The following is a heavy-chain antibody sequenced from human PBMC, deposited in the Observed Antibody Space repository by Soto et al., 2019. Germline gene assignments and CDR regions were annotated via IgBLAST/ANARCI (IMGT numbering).Heavy chain of an antibody. CDR1: GYSFSKYA. D-gene: IGHD6-19*01. CDR3: TREGALAENWFDP. Sequence: SGYSFSKYAIDLVLDAPGQKLEWMGRMNAGNGNTKYSEKFQGRLTISRDTSANTAYMELSSLKSEDTAVYYCTREGALAENWFDPWGQGTLVTVFS. CDR2: MNAGNGNT. V-gene: IGHV1-3*01. J-gene: IGHJ5*02.